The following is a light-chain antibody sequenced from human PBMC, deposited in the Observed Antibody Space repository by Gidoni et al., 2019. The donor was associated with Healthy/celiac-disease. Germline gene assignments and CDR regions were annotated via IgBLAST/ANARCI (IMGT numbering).Light chain of an antibody. CDR1: SSNLGSNY. CDR2: RNN. J-gene: IGLJ3*02. V-gene: IGLV1-47*01. CDR3: AAWDDSLSGNWV. Sequence: QSVLTQPPSASGTPGQRVTIPCSGSSSNLGSNYVYWYQQLPGTAPKLLIYRNNQRPSGVPDRFSGSKSGTSASLAISGRRSEDEADYYCAAWDDSLSGNWVFGGGTKLTVL.